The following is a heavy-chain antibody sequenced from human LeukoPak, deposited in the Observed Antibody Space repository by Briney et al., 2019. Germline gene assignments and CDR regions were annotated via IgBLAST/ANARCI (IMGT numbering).Heavy chain of an antibody. CDR2: IGVRSWIT. CDR3: ARDNLWAFDI. V-gene: IGHV3-48*02. J-gene: IGHJ3*02. Sequence: GGSLRLSCAASGFTFTAYTMNWVRQAPGKGLEWVSYIGVRSWITNYADSVKGRFTISRDDAKNSLYLQMNSLRDEDTAVYYCARDNLWAFDIWGQGTMVTVSS. CDR1: GFTFTAYT.